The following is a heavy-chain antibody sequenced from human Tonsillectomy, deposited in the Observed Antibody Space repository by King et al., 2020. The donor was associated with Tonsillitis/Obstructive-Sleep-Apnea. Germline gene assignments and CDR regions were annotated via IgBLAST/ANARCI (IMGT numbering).Heavy chain of an antibody. CDR1: GLAVSSNY. CDR2: IYSGGST. V-gene: IGHV3-66*01. Sequence: HLKESGGGLVQPGGSLRLSCAASGLAVSSNYMSWVRQAPGKGLEWVSVIYSGGSTYYGDSVKGRFTISRDNSKNTVYLQMNSLRVEDTAVYYCAGGVVIAILDYWGQGALVTVSS. CDR3: AGGVVIAILDY. J-gene: IGHJ4*02. D-gene: IGHD2-21*01.